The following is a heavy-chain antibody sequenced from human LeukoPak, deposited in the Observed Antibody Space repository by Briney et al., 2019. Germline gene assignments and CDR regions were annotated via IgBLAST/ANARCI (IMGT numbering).Heavy chain of an antibody. V-gene: IGHV1-69*04. Sequence: SVKVSCKASGGTFSSYAISWVRQAPGQGLEWMGRIIPILGIANYAQKFQGRVTITADKSTSTAYMELNSLRVEDTAVYYCARGIYWSLDSWGQGTLVTVSS. CDR3: ARGIYWSLDS. J-gene: IGHJ4*02. D-gene: IGHD1-1*01. CDR2: IIPILGIA. CDR1: GGTFSSYA.